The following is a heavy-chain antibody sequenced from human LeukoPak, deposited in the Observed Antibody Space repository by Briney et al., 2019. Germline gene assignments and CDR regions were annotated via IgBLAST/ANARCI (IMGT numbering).Heavy chain of an antibody. CDR1: GFTFTSYA. Sequence: GGSLRLSCAASGFTFTSYAMSWVRQAPEKGLEWVSTIHNRHGGTYYADSVKGRFIISSDDSHNTLYLQMNSLRAEDTAVYFCARGLYGYYADYWGQGTLVTVSS. D-gene: IGHD4-17*01. V-gene: IGHV3-23*05. CDR3: ARGLYGYYADY. CDR2: IHNRHGGT. J-gene: IGHJ4*02.